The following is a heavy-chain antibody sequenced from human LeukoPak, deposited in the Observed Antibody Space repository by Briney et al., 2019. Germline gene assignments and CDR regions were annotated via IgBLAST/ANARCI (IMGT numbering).Heavy chain of an antibody. CDR2: IYYSGST. V-gene: IGHV4-39*01. CDR1: GGSISSSSYY. CDR3: ARATGALGSDY. J-gene: IGHJ4*02. Sequence: SETLSLTCTVSGGSISSSSYYWGWIRQPPGKGLEWIGSIYYSGSTYYNPSLKSRVTISVDTSKNQFSLKLSSVTAADTAVYYCARATGALGSDYRGQGTLVTVSS. D-gene: IGHD1-14*01.